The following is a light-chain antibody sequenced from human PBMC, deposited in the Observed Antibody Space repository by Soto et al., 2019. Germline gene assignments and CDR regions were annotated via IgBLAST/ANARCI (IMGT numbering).Light chain of an antibody. J-gene: IGKJ1*01. CDR1: QSISSW. CDR3: QQYNSYPWT. CDR2: KAS. V-gene: IGKV1-5*01. Sequence: DIEMTQSPSTLSASVGDRVTISCRASQSISSWLAWYQQKPGQAPKLLIYKASSRASGVPSRFSGSGSGTEFTLTISSLQPDDFATYYCQQYNSYPWTFGQGTKVEIK.